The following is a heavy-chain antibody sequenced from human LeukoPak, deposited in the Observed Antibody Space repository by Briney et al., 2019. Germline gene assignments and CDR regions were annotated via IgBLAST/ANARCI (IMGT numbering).Heavy chain of an antibody. D-gene: IGHD1-14*01. CDR2: ISAYNGDT. J-gene: IGHJ5*02. Sequence: GAPVKVSCKASGYTFTSYGISWVRQAPGQGLEWMGWISAYNGDTKYSQKLQGRVTMTTDTSTSTAYMDLRSLRSDDTAVYYCAREASTTWPNWFDPWGQGTLVTVSS. CDR1: GYTFTSYG. V-gene: IGHV1-18*01. CDR3: AREASTTWPNWFDP.